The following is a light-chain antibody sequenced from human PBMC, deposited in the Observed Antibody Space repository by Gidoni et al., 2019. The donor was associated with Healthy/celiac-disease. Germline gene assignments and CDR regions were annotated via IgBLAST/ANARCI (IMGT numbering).Light chain of an antibody. CDR3: QQSYSTPIT. Sequence: DIQMTQSTSSLSASVGDRVTITCRASQSLSSYLNWYQQKPGKAPKLLIYAASSLQSGVPSRFSGSGSGTDFTLTISSLQPEDFATYYCQQSYSTPITFGQGTRLEI. V-gene: IGKV1-39*01. J-gene: IGKJ5*01. CDR1: QSLSSY. CDR2: AAS.